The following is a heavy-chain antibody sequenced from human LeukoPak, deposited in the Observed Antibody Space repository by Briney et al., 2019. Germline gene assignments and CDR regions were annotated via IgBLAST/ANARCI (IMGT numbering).Heavy chain of an antibody. CDR3: TRESGAFSPFGF. Sequence: SETLSLTCVVSGGSITTTNWWSWVRQPPGKGLELIGEVDLHGATKYNASFESRVSMSIDKSKNQLSLELTSATAADTAVYYCTRESGAFSPFGFWGQGTLVTVSS. CDR1: GGSITTTNW. J-gene: IGHJ4*02. D-gene: IGHD1-26*01. CDR2: VDLHGAT. V-gene: IGHV4-4*02.